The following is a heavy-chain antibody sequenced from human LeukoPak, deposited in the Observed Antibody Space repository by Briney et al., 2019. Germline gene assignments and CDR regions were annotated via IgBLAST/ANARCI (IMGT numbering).Heavy chain of an antibody. Sequence: PRGSLRLSCAASGFTFSSYWMHWVRQTPGKGLMWVARIKSDGSTIYADSVKGRFTISRDNSKNTLYLQMNSLRAEDTAVYFFFKQKTAYDILTGFDYYYYMDVWGKGTTVTVSS. D-gene: IGHD3-9*01. CDR1: GFTFSSYW. J-gene: IGHJ6*03. CDR3: FKQKTAYDILTGFDYYYYMDV. CDR2: IKSDGST. V-gene: IGHV3-74*01.